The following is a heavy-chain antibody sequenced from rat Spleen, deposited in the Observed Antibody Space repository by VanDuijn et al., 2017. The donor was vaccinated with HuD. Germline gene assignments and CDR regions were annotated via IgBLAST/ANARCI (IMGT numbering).Heavy chain of an antibody. V-gene: IGHV5-19*01. Sequence: EVQLVESGGGLVQPGRSLKLSCVVSRFTFSNYGMHWIRQGPTKGLEWVASINPSGGITFYRDSVKGRFTISRDNAKSTLYLQMDSLRSEDTATYFCATDQLLAEAYWGQGVMVTVSS. CDR3: ATDQLLAEAY. CDR2: INPSGGIT. J-gene: IGHJ2*01. D-gene: IGHD1-10*01. CDR1: RFTFSNYG.